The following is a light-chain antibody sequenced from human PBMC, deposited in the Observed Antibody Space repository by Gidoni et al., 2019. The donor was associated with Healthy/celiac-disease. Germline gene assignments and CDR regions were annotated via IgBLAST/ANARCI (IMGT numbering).Light chain of an antibody. Sequence: DIQMPQSPSSLSASVGDRVTITCRASQRISNYLDWYQQKPGKAPKLLIYAASSLESGVPSRFSGSGSGTDFTLTISSLQPEDFATYYCQQNYSTPQTFGQGTKLEIK. CDR1: QRISNY. CDR3: QQNYSTPQT. CDR2: AAS. V-gene: IGKV1-39*01. J-gene: IGKJ2*01.